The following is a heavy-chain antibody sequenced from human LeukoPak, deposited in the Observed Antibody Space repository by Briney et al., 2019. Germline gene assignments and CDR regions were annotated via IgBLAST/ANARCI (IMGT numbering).Heavy chain of an antibody. J-gene: IGHJ3*02. Sequence: ASVKVSCKASGYTFTGYYMHWVRQAPGQGLEWMGIINPSGGSTSYAQKFQGRVTMTRDTSTSTVYMELSSLRSEDTAVYYCTSDGPRGYSYGYNAFDIWGQGTMVTVSS. CDR2: INPSGGST. CDR3: TSDGPRGYSYGYNAFDI. V-gene: IGHV1-46*01. CDR1: GYTFTGYY. D-gene: IGHD5-18*01.